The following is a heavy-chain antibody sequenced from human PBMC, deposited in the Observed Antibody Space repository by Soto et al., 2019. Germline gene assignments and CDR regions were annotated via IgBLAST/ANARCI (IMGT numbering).Heavy chain of an antibody. CDR1: GFTFSSYA. J-gene: IGHJ4*02. V-gene: IGHV3-23*01. CDR3: AKVHCSSTSCYSDY. D-gene: IGHD2-2*02. CDR2: ISGSGGST. Sequence: HPGGSLRLSCAASGFTFSSYAMSWVRQAPGKGLEWVSAISGSGGSTYYADSVKGRFTISRDNSKNTLYLQMNSLRAEDTAVYYCAKVHCSSTSCYSDYWGQGTLVTVSS.